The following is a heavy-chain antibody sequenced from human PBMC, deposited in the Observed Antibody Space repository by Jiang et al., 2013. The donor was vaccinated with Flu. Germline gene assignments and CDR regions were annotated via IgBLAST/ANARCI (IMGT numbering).Heavy chain of an antibody. Sequence: VQPGTSQRLSCAASGFTFSNYAMHWVRQAPGKGLEWVAVISYDGSNKYSPDSVKDRFTISRDNSKNTLYLQMHSLRAEDTALYYCVRASDILASGTWAFDYWGQGTPVTVSS. V-gene: IGHV3-30*01. CDR2: ISYDGSNK. CDR1: GFTFSNYA. D-gene: IGHD6-13*01. J-gene: IGHJ4*02. CDR3: VRASDILASGTWAFDY.